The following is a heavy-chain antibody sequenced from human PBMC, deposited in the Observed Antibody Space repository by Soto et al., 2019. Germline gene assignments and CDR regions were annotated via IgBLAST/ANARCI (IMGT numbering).Heavy chain of an antibody. CDR3: AKDIRYYDSSGYYSSAFDI. J-gene: IGHJ3*02. D-gene: IGHD3-22*01. CDR1: GFTFDDYA. V-gene: IGHV3-43D*04. CDR2: ISWDGGST. Sequence: PGGSLRLSCAASGFTFDDYAMHWVRQAPGRGLEWVSLISWDGGSTYYADSVKGRFTISRDNSKNSLYLQMNSLRAEDTALYYCAKDIRYYDSSGYYSSAFDIWGQGTMVTVSS.